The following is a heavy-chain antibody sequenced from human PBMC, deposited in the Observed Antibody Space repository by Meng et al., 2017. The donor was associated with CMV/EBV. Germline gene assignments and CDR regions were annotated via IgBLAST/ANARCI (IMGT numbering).Heavy chain of an antibody. CDR2: IYPNSGGT. Sequence: QVTQVKPGAGVRSPGASVTGSCETSVYRVSDHHMHGVRQAPGQGLEWIGWIYPNSGGTHYAQKCQDRVTMTRDTSISTVYMELSRLTSDDTAVYYCVRDHNWGPDYWGQGTLVTVSS. CDR3: VRDHNWGPDY. D-gene: IGHD1-1*01. V-gene: IGHV1-2*02. CDR1: VYRVSDHH. J-gene: IGHJ4*02.